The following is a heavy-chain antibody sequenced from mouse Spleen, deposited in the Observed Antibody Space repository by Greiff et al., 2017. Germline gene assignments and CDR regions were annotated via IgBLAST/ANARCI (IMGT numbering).Heavy chain of an antibody. J-gene: IGHJ3*01. Sequence: LQESGAELVRPGTSVKMSCKASGYTFTNYWIGWAKQRPGHGLEWIGDIYPGGGYTNYNEKFKGKATLTADKSSSTAYMQFSSLTSEDSAIYYCAVYGSSSWFAYWGQGTLVTVSA. CDR2: IYPGGGYT. CDR3: AVYGSSSWFAY. V-gene: IGHV1-63*01. CDR1: GYTFTNYW. D-gene: IGHD1-1*01.